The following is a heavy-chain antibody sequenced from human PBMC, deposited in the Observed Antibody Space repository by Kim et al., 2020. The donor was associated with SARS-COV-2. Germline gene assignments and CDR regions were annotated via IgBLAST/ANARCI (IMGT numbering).Heavy chain of an antibody. Sequence: GGSLRLSCAASGFTFSSYAMSWVRQAPGKGLEWVSAISGSGGSTYYADSVKGRFTISRDNSKNTLYLQMNSLRAEDTAVYYCAKDLMVQGVIITRAFDYWGQGTLVTVSS. CDR3: AKDLMVQGVIITRAFDY. D-gene: IGHD3-10*01. CDR2: ISGSGGST. J-gene: IGHJ4*02. V-gene: IGHV3-23*01. CDR1: GFTFSSYA.